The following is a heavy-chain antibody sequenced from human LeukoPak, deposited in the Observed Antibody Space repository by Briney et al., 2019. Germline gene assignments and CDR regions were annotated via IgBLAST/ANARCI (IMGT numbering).Heavy chain of an antibody. V-gene: IGHV3-53*01. J-gene: IGHJ4*02. CDR2: IYSSGST. D-gene: IGHD6-6*01. Sequence: GGSLRLSCAASGFTFSSYAMHWVRQAPGKGLEWVSVIYSSGSTYYADSVKGRFTISRDNSKNTLYLQMNSLRGEDTAVYYCARTAYSTSWMPFDYWGQGTLVTVSS. CDR3: ARTAYSTSWMPFDY. CDR1: GFTFSSYA.